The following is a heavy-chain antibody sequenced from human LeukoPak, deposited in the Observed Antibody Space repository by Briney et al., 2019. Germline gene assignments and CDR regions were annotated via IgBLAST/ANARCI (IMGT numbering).Heavy chain of an antibody. Sequence: GGSLRLSCAASRFTLSTYWMSWVRQAPGKGLEWVSTINGGGVNTHYADSVGGRFTISRDNSKNTLFLQMNSLRAEDTAVYYCAKDSHGSGSYYILTDAFDIWGQGTMVTVSS. CDR2: INGGGVNT. CDR3: AKDSHGSGSYYILTDAFDI. V-gene: IGHV3-23*01. D-gene: IGHD3-10*01. J-gene: IGHJ3*02. CDR1: RFTLSTYW.